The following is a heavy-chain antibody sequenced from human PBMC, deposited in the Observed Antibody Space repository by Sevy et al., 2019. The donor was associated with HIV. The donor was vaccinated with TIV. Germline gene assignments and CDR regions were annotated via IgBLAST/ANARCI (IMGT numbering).Heavy chain of an antibody. CDR1: GFTFGDYA. V-gene: IGHV3-49*03. D-gene: IGHD6-19*01. J-gene: IGHJ5*02. Sequence: GGSLRLSCKASGFTFGDYAMSWFRQAPGKGLEWVGFIRNKAYDGTTEYAACVKGRFTISRDDSKSIAYLQMISLKTEDTAVYYCTRDPTEGIAVAGNWYDPWGQGTLVTVSS. CDR2: IRNKAYDGTT. CDR3: TRDPTEGIAVAGNWYDP.